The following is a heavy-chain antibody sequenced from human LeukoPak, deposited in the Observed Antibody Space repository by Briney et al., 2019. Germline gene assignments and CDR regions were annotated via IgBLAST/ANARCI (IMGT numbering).Heavy chain of an antibody. V-gene: IGHV3-30*01. J-gene: IGHJ4*02. Sequence: GRSLRLSCAASGFTFSNYTMNWVRQAPGKGLEWVAVISYDGSNKYYADSVKGRFTISRDISKNTLYLQMNSLRAEDKAVYYCARDPEESSSWQSNYFDYWGQGTLVTVSS. D-gene: IGHD6-13*01. CDR2: ISYDGSNK. CDR3: ARDPEESSSWQSNYFDY. CDR1: GFTFSNYT.